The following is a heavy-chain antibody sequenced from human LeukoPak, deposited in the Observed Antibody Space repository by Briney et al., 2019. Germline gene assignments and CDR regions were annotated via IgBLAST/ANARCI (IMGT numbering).Heavy chain of an antibody. D-gene: IGHD5-24*01. CDR1: GGSFSGYY. J-gene: IGHJ4*02. Sequence: TSETLSLTCAVYGGSFSGYYWSWIRQPPGKGLEWIGEINHSGSTNYNPSLKSRVTISVDTSKNHFSLNLRSVTAADTAVYYCARRSYNSPFRYWGQGTPVTVSS. CDR3: ARRSYNSPFRY. CDR2: INHSGST. V-gene: IGHV4-34*01.